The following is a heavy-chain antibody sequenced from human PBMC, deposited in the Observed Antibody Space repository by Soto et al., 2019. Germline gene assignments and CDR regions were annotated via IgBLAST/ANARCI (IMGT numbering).Heavy chain of an antibody. CDR2: IFSNDEK. Sequence: QVTLKESGPVLVKPTETLTLTCTVSGFSLSNARMGVSWIRQPPGKALEWLAHIFSNDEKSYSTSLKSRLIISKDTSKSQVVLTMTNMDPVDTATYYCARGDSSGYYYFMNVNYFDYWGQGTLVTVSS. V-gene: IGHV2-26*01. J-gene: IGHJ4*02. D-gene: IGHD3-22*01. CDR1: GFSLSNARMG. CDR3: ARGDSSGYYYFMNVNYFDY.